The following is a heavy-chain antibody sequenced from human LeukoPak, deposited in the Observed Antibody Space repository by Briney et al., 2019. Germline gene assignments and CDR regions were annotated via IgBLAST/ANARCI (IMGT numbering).Heavy chain of an antibody. Sequence: GGSLRLSCAASGFTVSSYGMSWVRQAPGKGLEWVSAISNSGGNTYYADSVKGRFTISRDNSKNTLYLQMNSLRAEDTAVYYCAKRHSKKIAAAGTYYYYYYMDVWGKGTTVTISS. D-gene: IGHD6-13*01. CDR3: AKRHSKKIAAAGTYYYYYYMDV. CDR2: ISNSGGNT. J-gene: IGHJ6*03. V-gene: IGHV3-23*01. CDR1: GFTVSSYG.